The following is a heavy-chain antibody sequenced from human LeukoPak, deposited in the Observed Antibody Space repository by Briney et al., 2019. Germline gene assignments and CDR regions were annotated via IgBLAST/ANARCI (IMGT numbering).Heavy chain of an antibody. J-gene: IGHJ3*02. CDR3: ARGGLNALEAFDI. V-gene: IGHV3-7*02. Sequence: GGSLRLSCAASGFNFSMYWMTWVRQAPGKGLQWVANIKQDGSEKNYVDSVKGRFTISRDNAKNSLYLQMNSLRAEDTAVYYCARGGLNALEAFDIWGQGTLVTVCS. CDR1: GFNFSMYW. D-gene: IGHD1-1*01. CDR2: IKQDGSEK.